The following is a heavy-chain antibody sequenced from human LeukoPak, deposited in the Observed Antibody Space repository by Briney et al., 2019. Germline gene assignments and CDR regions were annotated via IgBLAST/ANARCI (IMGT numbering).Heavy chain of an antibody. D-gene: IGHD3-10*01. CDR2: ISGSGTST. CDR3: SKDAGSGTYGTFDY. V-gene: IGHV3-23*01. J-gene: IGHJ4*02. Sequence: GGSLRLSCAASGFTFSSYAMTWVRQAPGKGLEWVSGISGSGTSTYYADSVKGRFTISRDNSKNTLYLQMNSLRAEDTALYYCSKDAGSGTYGTFDYWGQGTLVIVSS. CDR1: GFTFSSYA.